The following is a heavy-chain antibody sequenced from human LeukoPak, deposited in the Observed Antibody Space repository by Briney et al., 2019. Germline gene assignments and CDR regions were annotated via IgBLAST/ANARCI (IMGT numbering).Heavy chain of an antibody. CDR3: AKANSVAATSLFDY. CDR1: GFTFSSYA. D-gene: IGHD1-26*01. V-gene: IGHV3-23*01. CDR2: ISGSGDST. J-gene: IGHJ4*02. Sequence: GGSLRLSCAASGFTFSSYAMTWVRQAPGKGLEWVSGISGSGDSTYYADYVKGRFTVSRDNSKNTLFLQMNSLRAEDTAVYYCAKANSVAATSLFDYWGQGTLVTVPS.